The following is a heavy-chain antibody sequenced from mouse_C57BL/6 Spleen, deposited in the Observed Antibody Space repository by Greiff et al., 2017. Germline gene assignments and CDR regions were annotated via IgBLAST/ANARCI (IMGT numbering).Heavy chain of an antibody. V-gene: IGHV1-19*01. J-gene: IGHJ4*01. CDR1: GYTFTDSY. CDR3: ARRITTVVATDAMDY. D-gene: IGHD1-1*01. CDR2: INPYNGGT. Sequence: EVQLQESGPVLVKPGASVKMSCKASGYTFTDSYMNWVKQSHGQSLEWIGVINPYNGGTSYNQKFKGKATLTVDKSSSTAYMELNSLTSEDSAVYYCARRITTVVATDAMDYWGQGTSVTVSS.